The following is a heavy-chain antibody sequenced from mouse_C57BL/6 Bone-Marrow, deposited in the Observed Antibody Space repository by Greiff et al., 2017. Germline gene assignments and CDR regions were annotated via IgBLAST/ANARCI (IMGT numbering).Heavy chain of an antibody. D-gene: IGHD1-1*01. CDR3: AREDYYYGSSPWIAY. Sequence: QVQLQQPGAELVKPGASVKLSCKASGYTFTSYWMQWVKQRPGQGLEWIGEIDPSDSYTNYKPKFKGKATLTGDTSSSTAYMQLSSRTSKDSAVYYCAREDYYYGSSPWIAYWGQGTLVTVSA. CDR2: IDPSDSYT. J-gene: IGHJ3*01. CDR1: GYTFTSYW. V-gene: IGHV1-50*01.